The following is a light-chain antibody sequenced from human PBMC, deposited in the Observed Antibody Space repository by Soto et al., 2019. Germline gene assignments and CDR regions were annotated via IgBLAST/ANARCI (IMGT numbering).Light chain of an antibody. CDR3: QKYNSAPLT. CDR2: AAS. CDR1: QGISSY. V-gene: IGKV1-27*01. Sequence: DIQMTQSPSSLSASVGDRVTITCRASQGISSYLAWYQQKPGKVPKVLIYAASTLQSGVPSRFSGSGSGTDFTLTINSLQPEDVATYYCQKYNSAPLTFGGGTKVEIK. J-gene: IGKJ4*01.